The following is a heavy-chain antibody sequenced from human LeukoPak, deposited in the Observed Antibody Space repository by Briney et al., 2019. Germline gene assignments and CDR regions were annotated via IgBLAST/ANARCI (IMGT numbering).Heavy chain of an antibody. CDR2: ISYDGSNK. CDR1: GFTVCSNY. CDR3: VLTVVNAFDI. V-gene: IGHV3-30-3*01. Sequence: GVLRLSCAASGFTVCSNYMSWVRQAPGKGLERVAVISYDGSNKYYADSVKGRFTISRDNSENTLYLQTNSLRAEDTAVYYCVLTVVNAFDIWGQGTLVTVSS. J-gene: IGHJ3*02. D-gene: IGHD2-21*02.